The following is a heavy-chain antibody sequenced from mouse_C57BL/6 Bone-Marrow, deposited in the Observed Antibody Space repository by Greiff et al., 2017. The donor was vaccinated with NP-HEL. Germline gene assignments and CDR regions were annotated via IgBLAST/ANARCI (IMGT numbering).Heavy chain of an antibody. Sequence: EVKLVESGGGLVQPKGSLKLSCAASGFSFNTYAMNWVRQAPGKGLEWVARIRSKSNNYATYYADSVKDRFTISRDDSESMLYLQMNNLKTEDTAMYYCERPYGSSPLAVDYWGQGTSVTVSS. V-gene: IGHV10-1*01. D-gene: IGHD1-1*01. CDR1: GFSFNTYA. J-gene: IGHJ4*01. CDR3: ERPYGSSPLAVDY. CDR2: IRSKSNNYAT.